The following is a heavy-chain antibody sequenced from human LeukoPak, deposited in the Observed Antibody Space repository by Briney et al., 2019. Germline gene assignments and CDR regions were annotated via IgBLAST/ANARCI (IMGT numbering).Heavy chain of an antibody. CDR2: IYPGDSDT. D-gene: IGHD5-24*01. CDR1: GYSFTDYW. V-gene: IGHV5-51*01. CDR3: VRQETYLDY. Sequence: GESLKISCKGSGYSFTDYWIGWVRQMPGKGLEWMGVIYPGDSDTRYSPSFQGQVTISADKSINTAYLQWSSLKASDTAIYYCVRQETYLDYWGQGTLVTVSS. J-gene: IGHJ4*02.